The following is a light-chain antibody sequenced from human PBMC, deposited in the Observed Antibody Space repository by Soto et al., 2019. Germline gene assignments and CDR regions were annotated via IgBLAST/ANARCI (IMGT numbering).Light chain of an antibody. Sequence: QSGLSQPASVCRSPRQSITISCSGNSSDIRAYDLVSWYQQHPGRAPKLIIYEVSHRFSGLSYRFSGSKSGNTASLTISGLQAEDEGDYFCTSFAPGRIYVFGSGSKVTVL. J-gene: IGLJ1*01. CDR3: TSFAPGRIYV. CDR1: SSDIRAYDL. CDR2: EVS. V-gene: IGLV2-14*03.